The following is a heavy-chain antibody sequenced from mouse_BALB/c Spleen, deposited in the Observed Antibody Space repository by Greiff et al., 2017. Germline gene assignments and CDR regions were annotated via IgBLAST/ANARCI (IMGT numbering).Heavy chain of an antibody. D-gene: IGHD1-1*01. CDR3: ARGGVLRSFAY. V-gene: IGHV1-18*01. J-gene: IGHJ3*01. CDR2: INPNNGGT. CDR1: GYTFTDYN. Sequence: EVQLQESGPELVKPGASVKIPCKASGYTFTDYNMYWVKQSHGKSLEWIGDINPNNGGTIYNQKFKGKATLTVDKSSSTAYMELRSLTSEDTAVYYCARGGVLRSFAYWGQGTLVTVSA.